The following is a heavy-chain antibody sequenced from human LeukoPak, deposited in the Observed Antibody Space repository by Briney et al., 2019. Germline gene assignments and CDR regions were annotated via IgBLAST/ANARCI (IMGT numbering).Heavy chain of an antibody. V-gene: IGHV3-30-3*01. CDR2: ISYDGSNK. D-gene: IGHD1-26*01. CDR3: ARGFMGSYSAFDI. CDR1: GFTFSSYA. J-gene: IGHJ3*02. Sequence: GGSLRLSCAASGFTFSSYALHWVRQAPGKGLEWVAVISYDGSNKFYADSVKGRFTISRDNSKNTLYLQMNSLKAEDTAVYYCARGFMGSYSAFDIWGQGTMVTVSS.